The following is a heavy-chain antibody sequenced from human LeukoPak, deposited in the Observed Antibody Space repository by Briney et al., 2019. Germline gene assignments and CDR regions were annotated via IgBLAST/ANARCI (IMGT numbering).Heavy chain of an antibody. CDR3: AKDRGYYYYYMDV. J-gene: IGHJ6*03. Sequence: GGPLRLSCAASGFTFSSYAMSRVRQAPGKGLEWVSGISWNSGSIGYADSVKGRFTISRDNAKNSLYLQMNSLRAEDMALYYCAKDRGYYYYYMDVWGKGTTVTVSS. V-gene: IGHV3-9*03. CDR2: ISWNSGSI. CDR1: GFTFSSYA.